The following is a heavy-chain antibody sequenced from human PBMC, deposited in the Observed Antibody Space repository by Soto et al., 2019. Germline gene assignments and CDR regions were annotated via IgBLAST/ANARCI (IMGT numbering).Heavy chain of an antibody. CDR2: IYYSGST. D-gene: IGHD1-7*01. CDR1: GGSVSSGSYY. J-gene: IGHJ5*02. CDR3: ARELDYNWNYRRWFDP. Sequence: SETLSLTCTVSGGSVSSGSYYWSWIRQPPGKGLEWIGYIYYSGSTNYNPSLKSRVTISVDTSKNQFSLKLSSVTAADTAVYYCARELDYNWNYRRWFDPWGQGTLVTVS. V-gene: IGHV4-61*01.